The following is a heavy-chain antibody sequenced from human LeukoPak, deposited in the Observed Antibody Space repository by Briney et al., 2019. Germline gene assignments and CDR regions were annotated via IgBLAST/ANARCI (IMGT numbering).Heavy chain of an antibody. CDR2: ISYDGSNK. CDR3: AREGVYAPDPSSYHRDAFDI. J-gene: IGHJ3*02. Sequence: GRSLRLSCAASGFTFSSYAMHWVRQAPGKGLEWVAVISYDGSNKYYADSVKGRFTISRDNSKNTLYLQMNSLRAEDTAVYYCAREGVYAPDPSSYHRDAFDIWGQGTVVIVSS. V-gene: IGHV3-30-3*01. CDR1: GFTFSSYA. D-gene: IGHD3-16*02.